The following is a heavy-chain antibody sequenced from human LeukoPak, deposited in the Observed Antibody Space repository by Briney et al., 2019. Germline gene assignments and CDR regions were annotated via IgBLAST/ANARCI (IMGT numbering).Heavy chain of an antibody. CDR3: ARRRYFDY. J-gene: IGHJ4*02. CDR2: ISSISGSI. V-gene: IGHV3-21*01. D-gene: IGHD3-9*01. CDR1: GFTFSSYS. Sequence: PGGSLRVSCEASGFTFSSYSMDWVRQAPGQGLEWVSSISSISGSINYAHTLKGRFTISRDNATNSLYLQMNSLRAEDTAVYYCARRRYFDYWGQGTLVTVSS.